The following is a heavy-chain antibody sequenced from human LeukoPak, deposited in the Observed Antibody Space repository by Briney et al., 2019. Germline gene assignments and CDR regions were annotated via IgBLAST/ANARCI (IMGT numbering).Heavy chain of an antibody. D-gene: IGHD3-10*01. V-gene: IGHV3-7*01. J-gene: IGHJ4*02. CDR2: IKQDASEK. CDR1: GFTFSSYW. Sequence: GRSLRLSCAASGFTFSSYWMNWVRQAPGKGLEWVANIKQDASEKYYVDSVKGRFTISRDNAKDSLYLQMNSLRAEDTAVYYCARAGNSGSGSYYSLLYWGQGTLVTVSS. CDR3: ARAGNSGSGSYYSLLY.